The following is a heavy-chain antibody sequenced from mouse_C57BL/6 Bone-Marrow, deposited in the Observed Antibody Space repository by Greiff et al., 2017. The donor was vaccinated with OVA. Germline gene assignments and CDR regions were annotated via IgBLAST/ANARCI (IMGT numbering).Heavy chain of an antibody. D-gene: IGHD2-4*01. CDR3: TPIYYDYPAWFAY. J-gene: IGHJ3*01. CDR2: IDPETGGT. Sequence: VNVVESGAELVRPGASVTLSCKASGYTFTDYEMHWVKQTPVHGLEWIGAIDPETGGTAYNQKFKGKAILTADKSSSTAYMELRSLTSEDSAVYYCTPIYYDYPAWFAYWGQGTLVTVSA. V-gene: IGHV1-15*01. CDR1: GYTFTDYE.